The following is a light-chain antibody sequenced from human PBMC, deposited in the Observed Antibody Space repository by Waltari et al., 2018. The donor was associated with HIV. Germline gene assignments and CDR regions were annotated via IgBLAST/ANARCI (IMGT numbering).Light chain of an antibody. CDR1: TGAVNIDNY. CDR3: LLYYGGPWV. CDR2: SID. J-gene: IGLJ3*02. Sequence: QTVVTQEPSLTVSPGGRVTLTCASSTGAVNIDNYPNWFQQRPGQAPRPVIYSIDKRHSSTPARFSGSLAGGKAGLTLSGVQPEDEADYYCLLYYGGPWVFGGGTKLTVL. V-gene: IGLV7-43*01.